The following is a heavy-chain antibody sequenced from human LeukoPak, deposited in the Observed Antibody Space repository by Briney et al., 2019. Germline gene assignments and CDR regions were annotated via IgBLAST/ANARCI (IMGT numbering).Heavy chain of an antibody. Sequence: SVKVSCKTSGGTFSNYAISWVRQAPGQGLEWMGRIIPILGVANYAQKFQGRVTITADKPTSTVYMEVSSLRSEDTAVYYCAIFNRGIVTPNMTFDYWGQGTLVTASS. CDR2: IIPILGVA. CDR3: AIFNRGIVTPNMTFDY. V-gene: IGHV1-69*04. D-gene: IGHD2/OR15-2a*01. CDR1: GGTFSNYA. J-gene: IGHJ4*02.